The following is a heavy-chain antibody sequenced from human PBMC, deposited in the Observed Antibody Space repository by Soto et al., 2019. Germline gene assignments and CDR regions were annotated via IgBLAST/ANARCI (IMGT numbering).Heavy chain of an antibody. CDR3: GRHSKLYSKDAAFDI. CDR2: SYCSGNT. D-gene: IGHD4-4*01. J-gene: IGHJ3*02. CDR1: GGAISSCDYY. Sequence: QLHLQESGPGLVRPSGTLSLTCTVSGGAISSCDYYWGWIRQPPGKGLEWIGSSYCSGNTYYNPSLKSRVTMSADTSETQVSLKLTSVTAADTAVYYCGRHSKLYSKDAAFDIWGQGTMVTVSS. V-gene: IGHV4-39*01.